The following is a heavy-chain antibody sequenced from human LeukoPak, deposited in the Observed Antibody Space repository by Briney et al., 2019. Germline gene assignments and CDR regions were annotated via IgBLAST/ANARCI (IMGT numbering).Heavy chain of an antibody. D-gene: IGHD4-17*01. J-gene: IGHJ5*02. CDR3: AREKDYGDYADWFDP. Sequence: PSETLSLTXTVSGGSISSYYWSWIRQPPGKGLEWIGYIYYSGSTNYNPSLKSRVTISVDTSKNQFSLKLSSVTAADTAVYYCAREKDYGDYADWFDPWGQGTLVTVSS. CDR1: GGSISSYY. CDR2: IYYSGST. V-gene: IGHV4-59*01.